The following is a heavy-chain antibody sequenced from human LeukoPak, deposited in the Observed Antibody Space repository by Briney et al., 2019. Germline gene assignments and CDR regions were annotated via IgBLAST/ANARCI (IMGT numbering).Heavy chain of an antibody. CDR1: GFTFSSYW. J-gene: IGHJ6*03. Sequence: PGGSLRLFCAASGFTFSSYWMSWVRQAPGKGPEWVANIKQDGSEKYYVDSVKGRFTISRDNAKNSLYLQMNSLRAEDTAVYYCARGDFYFYYYYYYMDVWGKGTTVTVSS. CDR2: IKQDGSEK. V-gene: IGHV3-7*01. D-gene: IGHD2/OR15-2a*01. CDR3: ARGDFYFYYYYYYMDV.